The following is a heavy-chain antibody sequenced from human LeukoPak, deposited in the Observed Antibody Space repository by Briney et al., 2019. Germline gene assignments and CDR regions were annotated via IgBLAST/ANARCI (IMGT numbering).Heavy chain of an antibody. J-gene: IGHJ4*02. CDR2: TYYSGST. D-gene: IGHD2-21*02. Sequence: SETLSLTCTVSGGSISSSSYYWGWIRQPPGKGLEWIGSTYYSGSTYYNPSLKSRVTISVDTSKNQFSLKLSSVTAADTAVYYCARLSGVVVTAIDYWGQGTLVTVSS. CDR3: ARLSGVVVTAIDY. CDR1: GGSISSSSYY. V-gene: IGHV4-39*01.